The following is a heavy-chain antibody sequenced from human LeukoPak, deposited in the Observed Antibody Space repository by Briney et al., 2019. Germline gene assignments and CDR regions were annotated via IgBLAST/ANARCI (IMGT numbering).Heavy chain of an antibody. CDR1: GGSISSDSYY. CDR2: IYTSGST. D-gene: IGHD3-22*01. CDR3: ARSLSSGYYYFDY. J-gene: IGHJ4*02. V-gene: IGHV4-61*02. Sequence: PSQTLSLTCSVSGGSISSDSYYWSWIRQPAGKGLEWIGRIYTSGSTYYNPSLKSRVIISVDTSKNQFSLKLSSVTAADTAVYYCARSLSSGYYYFDYWGQGTLVTVSS.